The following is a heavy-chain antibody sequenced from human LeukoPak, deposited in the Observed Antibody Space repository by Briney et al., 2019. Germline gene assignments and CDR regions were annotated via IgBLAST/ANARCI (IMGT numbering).Heavy chain of an antibody. CDR2: IYYSRTT. Sequence: ASETLSLTCTVSGGSISSFYWSWFRQPAGKGLEWIGYIYYSRTTNYNPSLKSRVTMSVDTSKNQFSLKLSSVTAADTAVYYCARLSGSQTTPYWGQGTLVTVSS. D-gene: IGHD1-26*01. CDR3: ARLSGSQTTPY. J-gene: IGHJ4*02. V-gene: IGHV4-59*08. CDR1: GGSISSFY.